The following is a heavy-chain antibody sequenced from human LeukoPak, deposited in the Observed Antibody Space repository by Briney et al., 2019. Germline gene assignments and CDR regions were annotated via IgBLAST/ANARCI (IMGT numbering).Heavy chain of an antibody. D-gene: IGHD1-26*01. CDR2: ISGSGGST. Sequence: GGSLRLSCAASGFTFDDYDMSWVRQAPGKGLEWVSAISGSGGSTYYADSVKGRFTISRDNSKNTLYLQMNSLRAEDTAVYYCAKDSSYSGSYEDYWGQGTLVTVSS. V-gene: IGHV3-23*01. J-gene: IGHJ4*02. CDR3: AKDSSYSGSYEDY. CDR1: GFTFDDYD.